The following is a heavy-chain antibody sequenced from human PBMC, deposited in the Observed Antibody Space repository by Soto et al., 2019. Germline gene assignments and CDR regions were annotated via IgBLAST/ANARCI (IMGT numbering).Heavy chain of an antibody. J-gene: IGHJ5*02. CDR2: IYHSGST. CDR1: GGSISSSNW. CDR3: ARDLTYYYGSGSSRWFDP. V-gene: IGHV4-4*02. D-gene: IGHD3-10*01. Sequence: QVQLQESGPGLVKPSGTLSLTCAVSGGSISSSNWWSWVRQPPGKGLEWIGEIYHSGSTNYNPSLKSRVTIAADKSKNQFSLKLSSVTAADTAVYYCARDLTYYYGSGSSRWFDPWGQGTLVTVSS.